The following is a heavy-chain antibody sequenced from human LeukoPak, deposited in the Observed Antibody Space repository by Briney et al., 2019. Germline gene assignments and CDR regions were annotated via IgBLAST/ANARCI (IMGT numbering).Heavy chain of an antibody. CDR1: GGSISSYY. CDR3: ARDSVGSFDY. V-gene: IGHV4-59*01. D-gene: IGHD1-26*01. Sequence: SETLSLTCTVSGGSISSYYWSWIRQPPGKGLEWIGYIYYSGSTNYNPSLKSRVTLSVDTSKNQFSLKLSSVTAADTAVYYCARDSVGSFDYWGQGTLVTVSS. J-gene: IGHJ4*02. CDR2: IYYSGST.